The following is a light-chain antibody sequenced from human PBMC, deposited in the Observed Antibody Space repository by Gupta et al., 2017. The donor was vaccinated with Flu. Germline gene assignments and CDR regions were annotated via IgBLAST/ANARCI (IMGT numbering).Light chain of an antibody. J-gene: IGLJ2*01. CDR2: DYK. V-gene: IGLV6-57*01. CDR1: SGSIGSNT. Sequence: LTQPHSVSEPPGRTVVISCTRSSGSIGSNTLQWYQQRPGSSPTTRIADYKRRPSGVPDRFAVSIDTSSNSAFLTISGLKMEDEADYYCQSFDTQKHGRFGGGTKLTVI. CDR3: QSFDTQKHGR.